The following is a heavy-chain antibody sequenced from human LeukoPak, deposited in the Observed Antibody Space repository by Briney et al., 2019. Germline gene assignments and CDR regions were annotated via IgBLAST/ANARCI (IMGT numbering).Heavy chain of an antibody. V-gene: IGHV3-23*01. CDR1: GFTFSSHA. D-gene: IGHD2-21*01. CDR2: IYESGQTT. CDR3: ANDYRIGYSDHFDY. Sequence: GGSLRLSCVGSGFTFSSHAMSWVRQAPEKGLEWVSGIYESGQTTHYADSVKGRFSISRDNSKNTLYLQMDSLRGEDTAIYYCANDYRIGYSDHFDYWGQGALVTVSS. J-gene: IGHJ4*02.